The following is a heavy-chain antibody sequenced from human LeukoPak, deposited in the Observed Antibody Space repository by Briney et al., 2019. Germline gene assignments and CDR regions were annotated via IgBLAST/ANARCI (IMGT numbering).Heavy chain of an antibody. CDR2: INPNSGGT. Sequence: SVTVACKASGYTFTDYYIQWMRQAPGQGLEWMGWINPNSGGTKYAQKLQGRVTMTRDTSISTAYMELSRLRSDDTAVYYCARLREGLYHFDSWGQGNLVTVSS. CDR3: ARLREGLYHFDS. CDR1: GYTFTDYY. D-gene: IGHD2-8*01. J-gene: IGHJ4*02. V-gene: IGHV1-2*02.